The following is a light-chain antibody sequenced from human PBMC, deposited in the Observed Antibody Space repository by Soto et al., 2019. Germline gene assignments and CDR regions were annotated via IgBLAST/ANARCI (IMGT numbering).Light chain of an antibody. J-gene: IGKJ1*01. Sequence: ESVLTQSPGTLSLSPGERATLSCRVIQSVSSNYLAWYQQKPGQAPRLLIYGASTRATGIPDRFSGSGSGTDFTLTISRLEPDDSAVYYCQQYGSSPTWTFGQGTKVDIK. CDR3: QQYGSSPTWT. CDR2: GAS. CDR1: QSVSSNY. V-gene: IGKV3-20*01.